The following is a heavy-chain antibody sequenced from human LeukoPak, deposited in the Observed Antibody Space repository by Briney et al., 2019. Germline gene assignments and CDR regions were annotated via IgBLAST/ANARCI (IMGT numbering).Heavy chain of an antibody. CDR2: INPSGGST. CDR1: GYTFTSYY. CDR3: ARGRERSKLTSGFQSFDWLSDSFDL. J-gene: IGHJ3*01. V-gene: IGHV1-46*01. Sequence: GAPVKVSCKASGYTFTSYYMHWVRQAPGQGLEWMGIINPSGGSTTYAQKFQGRVTMTRDTSTSTVYMELSSLRSEDTAVYYCARGRERSKLTSGFQSFDWLSDSFDLWGQGTIVTVSS. D-gene: IGHD3-9*01.